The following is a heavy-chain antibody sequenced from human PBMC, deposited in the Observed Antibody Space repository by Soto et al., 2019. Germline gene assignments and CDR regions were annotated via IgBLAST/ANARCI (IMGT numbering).Heavy chain of an antibody. Sequence: GASVKVSCKASGFTFTLYSMHWVRQAPGQRLEWMGWINGGSGKTKYSKKFQGRVTIARDTSASTAYVEVSSLRSEDTAVYYCARYSGNYQDAFDIWGQGTMVTVSS. V-gene: IGHV1-3*01. CDR3: ARYSGNYQDAFDI. D-gene: IGHD1-26*01. J-gene: IGHJ3*02. CDR1: GFTFTLYS. CDR2: INGGSGKT.